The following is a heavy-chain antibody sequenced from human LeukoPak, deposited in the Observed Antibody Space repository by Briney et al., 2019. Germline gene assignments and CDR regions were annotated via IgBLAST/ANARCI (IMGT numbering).Heavy chain of an antibody. V-gene: IGHV4-59*08. CDR2: TYYSGST. CDR1: GGSMSSYY. Sequence: SETLSLTCTVSGGSMSSYYWSWIRQPPGKGLEWIGYTYYSGSTKYNPSLKSRVTISVDTSKNQFSLKLSSVTAADTAVYYCARGARAGYNLGPFDYWGQGTLVTVSS. J-gene: IGHJ4*02. D-gene: IGHD5-24*01. CDR3: ARGARAGYNLGPFDY.